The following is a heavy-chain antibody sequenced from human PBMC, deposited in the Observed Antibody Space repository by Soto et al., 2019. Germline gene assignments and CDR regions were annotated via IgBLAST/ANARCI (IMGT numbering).Heavy chain of an antibody. D-gene: IGHD2-2*01. CDR2: IYYSGSS. CDR3: AKLSCTSSTCYFPGWFDP. Sequence: SETLSLTCPVAGVSIISGDDYWSWIRQPPGKGLEWIGYIYYSGSSYYNPSLKSRLTISVDTTKNQFSLQLKSMTAADTAVYYCAKLSCTSSTCYFPGWFDPWGQGTLVTVSS. V-gene: IGHV4-30-4*01. J-gene: IGHJ5*02. CDR1: GVSIISGDDY.